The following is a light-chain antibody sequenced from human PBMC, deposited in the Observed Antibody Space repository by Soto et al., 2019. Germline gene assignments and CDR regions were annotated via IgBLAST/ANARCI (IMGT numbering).Light chain of an antibody. Sequence: VVTQPPSASGTPGQRVTISCSGSSSNIGSNTVNWYQQLPGTAPKLLIYSNNQRPSGVPDRFSGSKSGTSASLAISGLQSEDEADYYCAAWDDSLNGSYVFGTGTKVTVL. CDR2: SNN. J-gene: IGLJ1*01. CDR1: SSNIGSNT. CDR3: AAWDDSLNGSYV. V-gene: IGLV1-44*01.